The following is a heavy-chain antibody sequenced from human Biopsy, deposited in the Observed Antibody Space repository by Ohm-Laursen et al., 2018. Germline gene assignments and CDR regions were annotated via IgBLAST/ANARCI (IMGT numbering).Heavy chain of an antibody. Sequence: SDTLSLTCAVSGGSIRSSTFYWGWIRQPPGKGLEWIGSVDYSGSGHYNPSLESRITISVDTSKNQFSLRLSSVTAADTAVYYCARSPPPYYYDNSGYYWVNWGQGTLVTVSS. CDR2: VDYSGSG. CDR3: ARSPPPYYYDNSGYYWVN. CDR1: GGSIRSSTFY. D-gene: IGHD3-22*01. J-gene: IGHJ4*02. V-gene: IGHV4-39*01.